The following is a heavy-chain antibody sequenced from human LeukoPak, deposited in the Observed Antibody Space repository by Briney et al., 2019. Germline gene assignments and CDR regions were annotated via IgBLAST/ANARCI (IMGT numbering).Heavy chain of an antibody. CDR1: GFTFSSYA. Sequence: GGSLRLSCAASGFTFSSYAMSWVRQAPGKGLEWVSSISSSSSYIYYADSVKGRFTISRDNAKNSLYLQMNSLRAEDTAVYYCARSHSVRGVPNWFDPWGQGTLVTVSS. CDR3: ARSHSVRGVPNWFDP. V-gene: IGHV3-21*01. CDR2: ISSSSSYI. J-gene: IGHJ5*02. D-gene: IGHD3-10*01.